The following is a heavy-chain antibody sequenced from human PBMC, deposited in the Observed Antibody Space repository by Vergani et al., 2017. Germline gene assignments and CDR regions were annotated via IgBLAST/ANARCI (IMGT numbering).Heavy chain of an antibody. CDR2: ISSSSSYT. Sequence: QVQLVESGGGLVKPGGSLRLSCAASGFTFSDYYMSWIRQAPGKGLEWVSYISSSSSYTNYADSVKGRFTISRDNAKNSLYLQMNSLRAEDTAVYYCAGGALLGDAFDIWGQGTMVTVSS. D-gene: IGHD2-15*01. J-gene: IGHJ3*02. CDR3: AGGALLGDAFDI. V-gene: IGHV3-11*05. CDR1: GFTFSDYY.